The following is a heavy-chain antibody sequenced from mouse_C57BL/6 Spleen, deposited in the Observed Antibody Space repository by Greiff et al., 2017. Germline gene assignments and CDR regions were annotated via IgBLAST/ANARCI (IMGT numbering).Heavy chain of an antibody. J-gene: IGHJ2*01. Sequence: EVKLQESGPGLVKPSQTVFLTCTVTGISITTGNYRWSWIRQFPGNKLEWIGYIYYSGTITYNPSLTSRTTITRDTPKNQFFLEMNSLTAEDTATYYCARAGGDGYFFDYWGQGTTLTVSS. D-gene: IGHD2-3*01. CDR1: GISITTGNYR. CDR3: ARAGGDGYFFDY. CDR2: IYYSGTI. V-gene: IGHV3-5*01.